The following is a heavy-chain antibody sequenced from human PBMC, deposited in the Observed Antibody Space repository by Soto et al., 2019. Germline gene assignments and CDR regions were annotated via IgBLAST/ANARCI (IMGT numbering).Heavy chain of an antibody. D-gene: IGHD3-10*01. CDR2: IIPIFGTA. CDR1: GGTFSSYA. V-gene: IGHV1-69*13. CDR3: ARDRGGSITMHVLEARPDDAFDI. Sequence: SVKVSCKASGGTFSSYAISWVRQAPGQGLEWMGGIIPIFGTANYAQKFQGRVTITADESTSTAYMELSSLRSEDTAVYYCARDRGGSITMHVLEARPDDAFDIWGQGTMVTVS. J-gene: IGHJ3*02.